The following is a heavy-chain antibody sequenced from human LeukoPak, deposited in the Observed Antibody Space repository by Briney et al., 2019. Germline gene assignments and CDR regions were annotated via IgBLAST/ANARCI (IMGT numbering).Heavy chain of an antibody. V-gene: IGHV4-34*01. CDR3: ARAYYDILTGYLYYFDY. J-gene: IGHJ4*02. Sequence: SETLSLTCAVYGGTFSGYYWSWIRQPPGKGLEWIGEINHSGSTSYNPSLKSRVTISVDTSKNQFSLKLSSVTAADTAVYYCARAYYDILTGYLYYFDYWGQGTLVTVSS. CDR2: INHSGST. CDR1: GGTFSGYY. D-gene: IGHD3-9*01.